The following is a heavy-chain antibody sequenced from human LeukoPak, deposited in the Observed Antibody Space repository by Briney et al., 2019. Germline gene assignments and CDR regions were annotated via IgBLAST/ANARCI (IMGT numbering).Heavy chain of an antibody. D-gene: IGHD6-19*01. CDR1: GGSISSYY. V-gene: IGHV4-4*07. J-gene: IGHJ4*02. CDR2: IYTSGSK. Sequence: ASETLSLTCTVSGGSISSYYWSWIRQPAGKGLEWIGRIYTSGSKNYNPSLKSRVTMSVDTSKNQFSLKLSSVTAADTAVYYCARDRSAGTIDYWGQGTLVTVSS. CDR3: ARDRSAGTIDY.